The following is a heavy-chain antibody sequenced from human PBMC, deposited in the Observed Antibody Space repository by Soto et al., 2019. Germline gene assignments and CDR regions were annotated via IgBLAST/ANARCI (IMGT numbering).Heavy chain of an antibody. CDR2: IYYSGSS. V-gene: IGHV4-34*01. J-gene: IGHJ5*02. D-gene: IGHD2-15*01. CDR3: ASRLRSGYCSGGTCNNGFDP. Sequence: SETLSLTCAVYGGSFSGYYWSWIRQPPGKGLEWIGSIYYSGSSYYNPSLKSRLTISVDTSKNQFSLKLSSVTAADTAVYYCASRLRSGYCSGGTCNNGFDPWGQGTLVTVSS. CDR1: GGSFSGYY.